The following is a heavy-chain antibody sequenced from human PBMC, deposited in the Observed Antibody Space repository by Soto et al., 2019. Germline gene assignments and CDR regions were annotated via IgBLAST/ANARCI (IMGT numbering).Heavy chain of an antibody. V-gene: IGHV3-11*06. CDR2: ISSSSSYT. CDR1: GFTFSDYY. J-gene: IGHJ4*02. Sequence: QVQLVESGGGLVKPGGSLRLSCAASGFTFSDYYMSWIRQAPGKGLEWVSYISSSSSYTNYADSVKGRFTISRDNAKNSLYLQMNSLRAEDTAVYYCAIDQEYYYDSSGLGYWGQGTLVTVSS. D-gene: IGHD3-22*01. CDR3: AIDQEYYYDSSGLGY.